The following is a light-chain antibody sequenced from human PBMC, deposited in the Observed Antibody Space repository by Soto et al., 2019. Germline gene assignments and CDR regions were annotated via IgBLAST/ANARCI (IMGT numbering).Light chain of an antibody. Sequence: DIQMTQSPSSLSASVGDRVTITCRASQGVSNFLAWYQQKPGKVPRLLIYSASTLQSGVPSRFSGSGSGTDFTLTISSLQPEDVATYYCQRYNSAPWTFGQGTKVEIK. CDR3: QRYNSAPWT. V-gene: IGKV1-27*01. CDR1: QGVSNF. CDR2: SAS. J-gene: IGKJ1*01.